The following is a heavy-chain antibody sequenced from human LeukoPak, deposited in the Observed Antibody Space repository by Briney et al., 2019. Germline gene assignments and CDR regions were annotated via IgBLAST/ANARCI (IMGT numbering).Heavy chain of an antibody. J-gene: IGHJ6*02. Sequence: GGSLRLSCAASGFTFSSYSMTWVRQAPGKGLEWVSYISSSSTIYYADSVKGRFTISRDNAKNSLYLQMNSLRDEDTAVYYCARDRYEYCSSTSCYSVGMDVWGQGTTVTVSS. CDR3: ARDRYEYCSSTSCYSVGMDV. CDR2: ISSSSTI. CDR1: GFTFSSYS. V-gene: IGHV3-48*02. D-gene: IGHD2-2*01.